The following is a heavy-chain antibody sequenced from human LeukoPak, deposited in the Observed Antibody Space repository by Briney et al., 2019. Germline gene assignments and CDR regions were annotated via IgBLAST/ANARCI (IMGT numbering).Heavy chain of an antibody. Sequence: SCKASGYTFTSYAMHWVRQAPGKGLEWVSYISSSSSTIYYADSVKGRFTISRDNAKNSLYLQMNSLRAEDTAVYYCAREVGYSNYMDVWGKGTTVTVSS. CDR3: AREVGYSNYMDV. V-gene: IGHV3-48*01. J-gene: IGHJ6*03. CDR2: ISSSSSTI. CDR1: GYTFTSYA. D-gene: IGHD4-11*01.